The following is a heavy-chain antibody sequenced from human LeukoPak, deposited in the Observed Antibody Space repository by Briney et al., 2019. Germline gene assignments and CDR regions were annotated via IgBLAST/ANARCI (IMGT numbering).Heavy chain of an antibody. Sequence: VASVKVSCKASGYTFTGYYVHWVRQAPGQGLEWMGWTNPNSGGTHYAQKFRGRVTMTRDTSISTAYMELSRLTSDDTAVYYCAIDYAEWELTDYWGQGTLVTVSS. CDR3: AIDYAEWELTDY. CDR1: GYTFTGYY. J-gene: IGHJ4*02. V-gene: IGHV1-2*02. D-gene: IGHD1-26*01. CDR2: TNPNSGGT.